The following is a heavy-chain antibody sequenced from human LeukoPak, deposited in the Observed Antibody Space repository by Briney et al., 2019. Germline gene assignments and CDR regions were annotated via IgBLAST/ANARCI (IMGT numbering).Heavy chain of an antibody. CDR2: ISYDGSNK. V-gene: IGHV3-30*03. CDR3: ATSKSASCYLRCPFYYYYGMDV. J-gene: IGHJ6*02. CDR1: GFTFSSYG. Sequence: GGSLRLSCAASGFTFSSYGMHWVRQAPGKGLEWVAVISYDGSNKYYADSVKGRFTISRDNSKNTLYLQMNSLRAEDTAVYYCATSKSASCYLRCPFYYYYGMDVWGQGTTVTVSS. D-gene: IGHD2-2*01.